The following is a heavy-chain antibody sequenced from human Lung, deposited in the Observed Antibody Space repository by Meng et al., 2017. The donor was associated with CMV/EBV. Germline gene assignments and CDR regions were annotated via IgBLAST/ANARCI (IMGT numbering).Heavy chain of an antibody. CDR1: GFTFSDYY. V-gene: IGHV3-11*01. D-gene: IGHD2-2*01. J-gene: IGHJ5*02. CDR2: ISGSRSTI. Sequence: SXAASGFTFSDYYMSWIRQAPGKGLEWVSYISGSRSTIYYGDSVKGRFTISRDNAKNSLYLQMNSLRAEDTAVYYCARVDYQTNRGRWFDPWGQGXLVTVSS. CDR3: ARVDYQTNRGRWFDP.